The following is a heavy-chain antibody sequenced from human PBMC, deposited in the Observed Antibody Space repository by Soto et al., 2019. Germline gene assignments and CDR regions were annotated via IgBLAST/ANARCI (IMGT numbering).Heavy chain of an antibody. D-gene: IGHD1-26*01. J-gene: IGHJ5*02. CDR1: GYTFTSYA. CDR2: INAGNGNT. Sequence: GASVKVSCKASGYTFTSYAMHWVRQAPGQRLEWMGWINAGNGNTKYSQKFQGRVTITRDTSASTAYMELSSLRSEDTAVYYCASGSWAVGARPPASDWFDPSGQGTLVTVSS. V-gene: IGHV1-3*01. CDR3: ASGSWAVGARPPASDWFDP.